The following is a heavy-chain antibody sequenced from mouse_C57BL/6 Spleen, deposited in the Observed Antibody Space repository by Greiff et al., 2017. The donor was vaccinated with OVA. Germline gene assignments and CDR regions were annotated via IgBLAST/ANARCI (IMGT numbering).Heavy chain of an antibody. CDR2: ISDGGSYT. CDR3: ARDQDCCSYYDMED. V-gene: IGHV5-4*01. D-gene: IGHD1-1*01. J-gene: IGHJ4*01. CDR1: GFTFSSYA. Sequence: EVKLVESGGGLVKPGGSLKLSCAASGFTFSSYAMSWVRQTPEKRLEWVATISDGGSYTYYPDNVKGRFTISRDNAKNNLYLQMSHLKSEDTAMYYCARDQDCCSYYDMEDWGTGTTVTVAS.